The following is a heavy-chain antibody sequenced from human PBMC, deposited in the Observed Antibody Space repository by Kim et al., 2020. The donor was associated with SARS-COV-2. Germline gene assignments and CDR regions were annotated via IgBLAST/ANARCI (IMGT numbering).Heavy chain of an antibody. Sequence: SETLSLTCAVFGDSLSDYSWSWIRQPPGKGLEWIGEIYRAGSTNYDPSLKTRVAISLDTSKNQFSLKLTSVTAADTAVYYCAGPRDLYWYFDLWGRGTLVTVYS. CDR2: IYRAGST. J-gene: IGHJ2*01. CDR3: AGPRDLYWYFDL. CDR1: GDSLSDYS. V-gene: IGHV4-34*01.